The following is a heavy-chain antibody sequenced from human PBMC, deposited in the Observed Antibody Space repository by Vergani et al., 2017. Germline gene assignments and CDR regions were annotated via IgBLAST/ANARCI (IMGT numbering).Heavy chain of an antibody. Sequence: EVQLVQSGAEVKKPGESLKISCKGSGYSFTSYWIAWVRQMPGKGLEWMGIIYPCDSDTRYSPSFQGQVTISADKSISTAYLQWSSLKASDTAMYYCARESPGVPAARPFDYWGQGTLVTVSS. V-gene: IGHV5-51*03. D-gene: IGHD2-2*02. CDR3: ARESPGVPAARPFDY. CDR2: IYPCDSDT. CDR1: GYSFTSYW. J-gene: IGHJ4*02.